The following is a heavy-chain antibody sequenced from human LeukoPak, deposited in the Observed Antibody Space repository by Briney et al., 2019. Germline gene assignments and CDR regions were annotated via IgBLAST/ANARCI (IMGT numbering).Heavy chain of an antibody. D-gene: IGHD2-15*01. CDR3: ARLGLLSYFDY. V-gene: IGHV5-51*01. Sequence: GESLKISCKGSGYSFTNYWIGWVRQMPGKGLEWIGIIYPGDSDTRYSPSFQGQVTISADKSISTAYLQWSSLKASATAMYYCARLGLLSYFDYWGQGTLVTVSS. J-gene: IGHJ4*02. CDR1: GYSFTNYW. CDR2: IYPGDSDT.